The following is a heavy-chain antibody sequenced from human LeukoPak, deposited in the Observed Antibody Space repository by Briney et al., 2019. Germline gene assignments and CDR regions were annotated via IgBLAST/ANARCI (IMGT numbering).Heavy chain of an antibody. D-gene: IGHD3-3*01. CDR2: IYSGGST. CDR1: GFTVSSNF. CDR3: ARDRDTIFGVVQFDY. Sequence: GGSLRLSCAASGFTVSSNFMVWVRQAPGKGLEWISVIYSGGSTHYADSVKGRFTISRDDSKNTLYLQMKSLRAEDTAVYFCARDRDTIFGVVQFDYWGQGALVTVSS. V-gene: IGHV3-66*01. J-gene: IGHJ4*02.